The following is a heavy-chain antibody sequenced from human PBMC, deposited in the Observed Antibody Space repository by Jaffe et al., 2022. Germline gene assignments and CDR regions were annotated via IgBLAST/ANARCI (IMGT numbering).Heavy chain of an antibody. CDR2: ISSSSSYI. J-gene: IGHJ2*01. Sequence: EVQLVESGGGLVKPGGSLRLSCAASGFTFSSYSMNWVRQAPGKGLEWVSSISSSSSYIYYADSVKGRFTISRDNAKNSLYLQMNSLRAEDTAVYYCARDDYSNWWYFDLWGRGTLVTVSS. D-gene: IGHD4-4*01. CDR1: GFTFSSYS. CDR3: ARDDYSNWWYFDL. V-gene: IGHV3-21*01.